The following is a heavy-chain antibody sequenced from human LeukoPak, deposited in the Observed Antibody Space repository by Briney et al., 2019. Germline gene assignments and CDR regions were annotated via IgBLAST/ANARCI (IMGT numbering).Heavy chain of an antibody. CDR2: ISSSSSSYI. V-gene: IGHV3-21*01. D-gene: IGHD1-1*01. Sequence: PGGSLRLSCAASGFTFSSYSMNWVRQAPGKGLEWVSSISSSSSSYIYYADSVKGRFTISRDNAKNTLYLQMNSLRAEDTAVYYCARETRAYGTGSTKNFDYWGQGTLVTVSS. J-gene: IGHJ4*02. CDR3: ARETRAYGTGSTKNFDY. CDR1: GFTFSSYS.